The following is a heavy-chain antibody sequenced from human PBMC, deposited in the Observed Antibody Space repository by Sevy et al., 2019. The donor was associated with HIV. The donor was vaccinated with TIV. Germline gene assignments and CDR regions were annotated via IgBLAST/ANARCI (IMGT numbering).Heavy chain of an antibody. CDR1: GFTFSSYW. Sequence: GGSLRLSCAASGFTFSSYWMSWVRQAPGKGLEWVANIKQDGSEKYYVDSVKGRFTISRDNAKNSLYLQMNSLRAEDTAENDGARTGWGGGVTGTTRWYFDLWGRGTLVTVSS. J-gene: IGHJ2*01. CDR3: ARTGWGGGVTGTTRWYFDL. CDR2: IKQDGSEK. V-gene: IGHV3-7*01. D-gene: IGHD1-7*01.